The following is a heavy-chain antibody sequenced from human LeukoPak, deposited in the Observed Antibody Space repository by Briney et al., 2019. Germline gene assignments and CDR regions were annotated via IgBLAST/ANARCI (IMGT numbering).Heavy chain of an antibody. J-gene: IGHJ4*02. CDR2: INPNSGGT. Sequence: ASVKVSCKASGYTFTGYYMHWVRQAPGQGLEWMGWINPNSGGTNYAQKFQGRVTMTRDTSISTAYMELSRLRSDDTAVCYCARDWGDSSGYYLFDYWGQGTLVTVSS. V-gene: IGHV1-2*02. D-gene: IGHD3-22*01. CDR1: GYTFTGYY. CDR3: ARDWGDSSGYYLFDY.